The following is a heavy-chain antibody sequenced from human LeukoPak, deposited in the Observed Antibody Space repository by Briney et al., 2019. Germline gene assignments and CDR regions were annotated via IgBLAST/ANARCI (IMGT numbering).Heavy chain of an antibody. J-gene: IGHJ3*02. CDR2: IYYSGST. CDR1: GGSISSSSYY. V-gene: IGHV4-39*01. CDR3: ARQELGVDTAGDAFDI. D-gene: IGHD5-18*01. Sequence: SETLSLTCTVSGGSISSSSYYWGWIRQPPGKGLEWIGSIYYSGSTYYNPSLKSRVTISVDTSKNQFSLKLSSVTAADTAVYYCARQELGVDTAGDAFDIWGQGTMVTVSS.